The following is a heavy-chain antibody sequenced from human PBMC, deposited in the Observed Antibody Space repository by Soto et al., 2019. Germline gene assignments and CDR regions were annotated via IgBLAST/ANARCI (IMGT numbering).Heavy chain of an antibody. V-gene: IGHV3-21*01. J-gene: IGHJ4*02. CDR2: ISKTGNHT. Sequence: EAQLVESGGGLVKPGGSLRLSCTVSGFTFRSYSMNWVRQAPGKGLEWVSSISKTGNHTYYADSVKGRFTVSRDNAKNSLYLQMNSLRAEDTAVYFCARYPGTIMATIMGSYYFDYWGLGTLVTVSS. D-gene: IGHD5-12*01. CDR1: GFTFRSYS. CDR3: ARYPGTIMATIMGSYYFDY.